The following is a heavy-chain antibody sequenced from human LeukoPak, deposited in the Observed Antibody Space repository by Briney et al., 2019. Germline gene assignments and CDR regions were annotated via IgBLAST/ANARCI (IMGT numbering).Heavy chain of an antibody. V-gene: IGHV3-7*01. D-gene: IGHD6-19*01. CDR1: GFTLSSYW. Sequence: GGSLRLSCAASGFTLSSYWMSWVRQAPGKGLEWVANIKQDGSEKYYVDSVKGRFTISRDNAKNSLYLQMNSLRAEDTAVYYCASGLISRYSSGWYYFDYWGQGTLVTVSS. CDR2: IKQDGSEK. CDR3: ASGLISRYSSGWYYFDY. J-gene: IGHJ4*02.